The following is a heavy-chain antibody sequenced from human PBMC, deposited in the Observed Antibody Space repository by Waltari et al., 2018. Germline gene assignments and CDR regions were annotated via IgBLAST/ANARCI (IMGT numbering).Heavy chain of an antibody. J-gene: IGHJ4*02. V-gene: IGHV1-69*05. CDR1: GGTFSSYT. D-gene: IGHD2-15*01. Sequence: QVQLVQSGAAVKKPGSSVKVSCTASGGTFSSYTISWVRQAPGQGLEWMGGIIPIFGTSNYAQKFQGRVTITTDDSTSTAYMELRSLRSEDTAVYYCVLTGSGPLVWGQGTLVTVSS. CDR3: VLTGSGPLV. CDR2: IIPIFGTS.